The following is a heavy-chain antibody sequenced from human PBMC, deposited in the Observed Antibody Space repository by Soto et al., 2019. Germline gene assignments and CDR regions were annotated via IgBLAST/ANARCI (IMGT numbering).Heavy chain of an antibody. CDR2: IYYNGNT. CDR1: GGSISSYY. V-gene: IGHV4-59*08. D-gene: IGHD6-13*01. CDR3: ARLGRVAAAGTKDDFYYYYGMDV. J-gene: IGHJ6*02. Sequence: QVQLQESGPGLVKPSETLSLTCTVSGGSISSYYWSWIRQPPGKGLEWIGLIYYNGNTNYNPSLKSRVTISVDSSKNQFSLKLSSVTAADTAVYYCARLGRVAAAGTKDDFYYYYGMDVWGQGTTVTVSS.